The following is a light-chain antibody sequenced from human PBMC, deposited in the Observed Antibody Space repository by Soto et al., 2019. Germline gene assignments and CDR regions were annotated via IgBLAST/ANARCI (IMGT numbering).Light chain of an antibody. V-gene: IGKV3-11*01. CDR2: GAS. J-gene: IGKJ1*01. CDR1: QSISNN. CDR3: QQRSKWRT. Sequence: EIVMTQSPATLSVSPGERATLSCRASQSISNNLAWYQQKVGQAPRLLIYGASTRATGIPARFSGSGFGTDFTLTISSLEPEDFAVYYCQQRSKWRTFGQGTKVDIK.